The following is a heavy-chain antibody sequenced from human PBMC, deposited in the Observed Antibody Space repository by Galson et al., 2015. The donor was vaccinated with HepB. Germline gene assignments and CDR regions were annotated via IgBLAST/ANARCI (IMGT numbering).Heavy chain of an antibody. CDR3: ARDVGVVTTAGGY. CDR1: GFTFSSYS. V-gene: IGHV3-48*02. CDR2: ISSSSSTI. J-gene: IGHJ4*02. Sequence: SLRLSCAASGFTFSSYSMNWVRQAPGKGLEWVSYISSSSSTIYYAGSVEGRFTISRDNAKNSLYLQMNSLRDEDTAVYYCARDVGVVTTAGGYWGQGTLVTVSS. D-gene: IGHD4-23*01.